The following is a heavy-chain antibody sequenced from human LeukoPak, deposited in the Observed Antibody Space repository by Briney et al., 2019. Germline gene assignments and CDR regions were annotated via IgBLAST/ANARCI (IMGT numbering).Heavy chain of an antibody. CDR3: VARDNSDDYDTN. CDR1: GGAISRGAYY. Sequence: SETLSLTCTVSGGAISRGAYYWSWIRQHPGKGLEWIGYIYSSGSTFYNPSLKSQATISIDTSKNQFSLKLTSVTAADTAVYYCVARDNSDDYDTNWGPGGLPSVSS. J-gene: IGHJ4*02. D-gene: IGHD3-22*01. CDR2: IYSSGST. V-gene: IGHV4-31*01.